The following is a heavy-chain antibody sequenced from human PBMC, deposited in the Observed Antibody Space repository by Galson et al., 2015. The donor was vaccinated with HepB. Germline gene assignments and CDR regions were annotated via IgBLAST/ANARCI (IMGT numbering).Heavy chain of an antibody. J-gene: IGHJ4*02. D-gene: IGHD5-18*01. Sequence: LTCGVYGGSVSGYYWNWIRQSPGKGLEWLGEINHSGSTKYNPSLKSRVTISVDTSKNQFSLKLTSVTAADTAVYYCARLSGYSYGRFDYWGQGILVTVSS. CDR3: ARLSGYSYGRFDY. CDR2: INHSGST. V-gene: IGHV4-34*01. CDR1: GGSVSGYY.